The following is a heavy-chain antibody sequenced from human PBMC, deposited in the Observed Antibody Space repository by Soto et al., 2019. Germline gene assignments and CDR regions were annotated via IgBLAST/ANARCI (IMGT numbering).Heavy chain of an antibody. V-gene: IGHV3-7*01. CDR1: GFTFSTYW. CDR2: IKQDGSEK. CDR3: ARLLGPVQFAS. J-gene: IGHJ4*02. Sequence: EVQLVESGGGLVQPGGSLRLSCAASGFTFSTYWMSWVRQAPGKGLEWVADIKQDGSEKNYMDSMKGRFTISRDNAKNSLYLQMSSLRAEDTAVYYCARLLGPVQFASWGQGTLGTVSS. D-gene: IGHD3-10*01.